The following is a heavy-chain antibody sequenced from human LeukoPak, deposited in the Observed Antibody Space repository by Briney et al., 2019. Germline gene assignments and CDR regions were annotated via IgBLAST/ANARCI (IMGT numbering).Heavy chain of an antibody. CDR3: AKDRKPSPYYYYYGMDA. CDR1: GFPFSSSG. CDR2: LSYDGSNK. J-gene: IGHJ6*02. V-gene: IGHV3-30*18. Sequence: GGSLRLSCAASGFPFSSSGMHWVRQAPGKGLEWVAVLSYDGSNKYYADSVRGRFTISRDNSRNTLSLQMNSLRAEDTAVYYCAKDRKPSPYYYYYGMDAWGQGTTVTVAS.